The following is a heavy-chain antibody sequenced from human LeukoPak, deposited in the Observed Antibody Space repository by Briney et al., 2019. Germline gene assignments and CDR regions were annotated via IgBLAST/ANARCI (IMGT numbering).Heavy chain of an antibody. Sequence: GGSLRLSCVASGFIFSSYTMNWVRQAPGKGLEWVSSISSSSSYIYYADSMKGRFTISRDNAKNSLYLQMNSLRAEDTALYYCVRDPKSWYTSDSTDYWGQGTLVTVSS. V-gene: IGHV3-21*01. D-gene: IGHD6-13*01. J-gene: IGHJ4*02. CDR3: VRDPKSWYTSDSTDY. CDR2: ISSSSSYI. CDR1: GFIFSSYT.